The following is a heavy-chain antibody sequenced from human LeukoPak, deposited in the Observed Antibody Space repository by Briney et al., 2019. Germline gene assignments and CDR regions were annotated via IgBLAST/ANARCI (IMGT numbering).Heavy chain of an antibody. V-gene: IGHV4-59*01. D-gene: IGHD6-13*01. CDR1: GGSISSYY. Sequence: SETLSLTCTVSGGSISSYYWSWIRQPPGKGLEWIGYIYYNGSTNYNPSLKSRVTISVDTSKNQFSLKLSSVTAADTAVYYCARDLGVYPMFDPWGQGTLVTVSS. CDR3: ARDLGVYPMFDP. CDR2: IYYNGST. J-gene: IGHJ5*02.